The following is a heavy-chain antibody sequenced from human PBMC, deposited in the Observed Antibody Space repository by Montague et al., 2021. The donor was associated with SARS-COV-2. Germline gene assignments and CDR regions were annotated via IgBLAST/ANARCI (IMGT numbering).Heavy chain of an antibody. CDR1: GGSISSYY. CDR2: IYTSGRT. J-gene: IGHJ5*02. V-gene: IGHV4-4*07. Sequence: SETLSLTCSVSGGSISSYYWSWIRQPAGKGLEWIGRIYTSGRTNFNPSLKSRVTMSADTSKNQFSLKLSSVTAADTAVYYCARDVGVPLAPPYGWFDPWGQGTLVAVSS. D-gene: IGHD2-2*01. CDR3: ARDVGVPLAPPYGWFDP.